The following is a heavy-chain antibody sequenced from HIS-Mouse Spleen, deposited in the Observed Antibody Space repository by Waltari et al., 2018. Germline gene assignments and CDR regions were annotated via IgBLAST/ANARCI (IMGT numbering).Heavy chain of an antibody. D-gene: IGHD4-17*01. CDR3: AYGDYFDY. V-gene: IGHV4-39*01. J-gene: IGHJ4*02. Sequence: QLQLQESGPGLVKPSETLSLTCTVSGGSISSSSYYWGWIRQPPGKGLEWIGSIYYSGGTYYNPSLKSRGTISVDTCKNQFSLTLSSVTAADTAVYYCAYGDYFDYWGQGTLVTVSS. CDR1: GGSISSSSYY. CDR2: IYYSGGT.